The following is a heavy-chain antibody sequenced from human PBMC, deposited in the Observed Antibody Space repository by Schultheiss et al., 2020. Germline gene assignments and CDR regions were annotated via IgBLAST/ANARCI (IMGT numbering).Heavy chain of an antibody. D-gene: IGHD5-24*01. Sequence: SETLSLTCAVSGYSISSGYYWGWIRQPPGKGLEWIGSIYYSGSTNYNPSLKSRVTISVDTSKNQFSLKLSSVTAADTAVYYCARQPRDGYNIHPDAFDIWGQGTMVTVSS. CDR3: ARQPRDGYNIHPDAFDI. J-gene: IGHJ3*02. V-gene: IGHV4-38-2*01. CDR2: IYYSGST. CDR1: GYSISSGYY.